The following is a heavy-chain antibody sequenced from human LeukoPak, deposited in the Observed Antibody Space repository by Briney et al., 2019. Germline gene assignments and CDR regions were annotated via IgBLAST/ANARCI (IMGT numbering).Heavy chain of an antibody. J-gene: IGHJ4*02. CDR1: GYTFTTYD. Sequence: GASVKVSCKASGYTFTTYDINWVRQATGQGLEWMGWMNPNSGNTGYAQKFQGRVTMTRNSSISTAYMELSSLRSEDTAVYYCAKDKSDWRALYYLDYWGQGTLVTVSS. D-gene: IGHD1-1*01. V-gene: IGHV1-8*01. CDR3: AKDKSDWRALYYLDY. CDR2: MNPNSGNT.